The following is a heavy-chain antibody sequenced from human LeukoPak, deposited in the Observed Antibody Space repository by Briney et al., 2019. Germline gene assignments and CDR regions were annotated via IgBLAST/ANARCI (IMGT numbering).Heavy chain of an antibody. D-gene: IGHD3-10*01. CDR3: ARDLLWFGELLDAFDI. Sequence: ASVKVSCKASGYTFTSYGISWVRQAPGQGLEWMGWISAYNGNTNYAQKLQGRVTMTTDTSTSTAYMELRSLRSDDTAVYYCARDLLWFGELLDAFDIWGQGTMVTVSS. CDR2: ISAYNGNT. J-gene: IGHJ3*02. V-gene: IGHV1-18*01. CDR1: GYTFTSYG.